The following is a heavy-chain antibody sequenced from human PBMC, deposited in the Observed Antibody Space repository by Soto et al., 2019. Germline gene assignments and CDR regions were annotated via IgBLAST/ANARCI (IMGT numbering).Heavy chain of an antibody. Sequence: PGESLKISCKGSGYSFTSYWIGWVRQMPGKGLEWMGIIYTGDSDTRYSPSFQGQVTISADKSISTAYLQWSRLKASDTAMYYCARQYYYDSSGYWPYGMDVWGQGTTVTVSS. D-gene: IGHD3-22*01. CDR3: ARQYYYDSSGYWPYGMDV. CDR2: IYTGDSDT. V-gene: IGHV5-51*01. J-gene: IGHJ6*02. CDR1: GYSFTSYW.